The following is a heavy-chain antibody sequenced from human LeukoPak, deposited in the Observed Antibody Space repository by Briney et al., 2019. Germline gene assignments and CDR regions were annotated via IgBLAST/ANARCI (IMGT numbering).Heavy chain of an antibody. V-gene: IGHV3-74*01. CDR3: ARMYSSGWYDY. CDR1: GFTFSSYW. J-gene: IGHJ4*02. Sequence: PGGSLRLSCAASGFTFSSYWMHWVRQAPGKGLMRVSRINSDGSSTSYADSVKGRFTISRDNAKNTLYLQMNSLRAEDTAVYYCARMYSSGWYDYWGQGTLVTVSS. CDR2: INSDGSST. D-gene: IGHD6-19*01.